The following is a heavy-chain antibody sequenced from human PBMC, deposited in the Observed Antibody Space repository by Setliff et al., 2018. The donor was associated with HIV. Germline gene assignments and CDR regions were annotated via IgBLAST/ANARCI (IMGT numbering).Heavy chain of an antibody. CDR1: GHTFTNVD. Sequence: GASVKVSCKASGHTFTNVDIHWLRLATGQGLEWMGWMNPNTGVSDYAQKFRARVTMTRDTSISTAYMQLSSLTSEVTAVYYCARERLGLSGFEYLQHWGQGTLVTVSS. D-gene: IGHD5-12*01. V-gene: IGHV1-8*01. CDR2: MNPNTGVS. CDR3: ARERLGLSGFEYLQH. J-gene: IGHJ1*01.